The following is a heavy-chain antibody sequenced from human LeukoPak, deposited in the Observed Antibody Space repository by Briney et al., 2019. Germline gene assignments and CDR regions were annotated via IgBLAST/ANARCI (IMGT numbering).Heavy chain of an antibody. Sequence: SETLSLTCTVSGRFMSSYFWSWIRQHPGKELEWIGYIFYRGCTNYNPSLQSQVPISVDTSKNQFSLKLSAVTAADTAVYYCARAAPCGGGCSAWLDPWGQGTLVTVSS. J-gene: IGHJ5*02. D-gene: IGHD2-21*02. CDR2: IFYRGCT. CDR1: GRFMSSYF. V-gene: IGHV4-59*01. CDR3: ARAAPCGGGCSAWLDP.